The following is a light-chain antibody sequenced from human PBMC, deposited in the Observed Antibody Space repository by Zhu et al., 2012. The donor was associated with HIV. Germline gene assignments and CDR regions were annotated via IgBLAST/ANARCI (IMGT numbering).Light chain of an antibody. Sequence: EIVMTQSPATLSVSPGERATLSCRASQSVSSNLAWYQQKPGQAPRLLIYGASTRATGIPARFSGSGSGTEFTLTISSMQSEDFAVYYCQQYNKLASFFGLGDQSWRSN. J-gene: IGKJ2*01. CDR3: QQYNKLASF. CDR1: QSVSSN. V-gene: IGKV3-15*01. CDR2: GAS.